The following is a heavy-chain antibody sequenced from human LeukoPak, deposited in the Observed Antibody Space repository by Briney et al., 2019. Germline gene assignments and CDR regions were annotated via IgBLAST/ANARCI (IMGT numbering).Heavy chain of an antibody. J-gene: IGHJ4*02. CDR2: IYWNDDK. CDR1: GFSLSTSGVG. V-gene: IGHV2-5*01. CDR3: AHRGTIATAGTAYWAFDY. D-gene: IGHD6-13*01. Sequence: SGPTLVNPTQTLTLTCTFSGFSLSTSGVGVGWIRQPAGKALEWLALIYWNDDKRYSPSLKSRLTITKDTSKNQVVLTMANMDPVDTSTHYCAHRGTIATAGTAYWAFDYWGQGTLVTVSS.